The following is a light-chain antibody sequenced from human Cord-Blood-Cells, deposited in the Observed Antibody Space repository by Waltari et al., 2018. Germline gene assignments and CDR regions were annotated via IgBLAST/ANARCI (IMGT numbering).Light chain of an antibody. CDR3: NSRDSSGNQLV. CDR1: SLRSYY. V-gene: IGLV3-19*01. Sequence: SSELTQDPAVSVALGQTVRITCQGDSLRSYYASWYQQKPGQAPVLVIYGKNNRPSGIPDRFSGSSSGNTASLTITGAQAEDEADYCCNSRDSSGNQLVFGGGTKLTVL. CDR2: GKN. J-gene: IGLJ3*02.